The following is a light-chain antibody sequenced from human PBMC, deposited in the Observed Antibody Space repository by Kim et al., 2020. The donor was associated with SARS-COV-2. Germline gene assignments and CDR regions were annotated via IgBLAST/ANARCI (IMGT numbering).Light chain of an antibody. V-gene: IGLV1-44*01. J-gene: IGLJ1*01. CDR1: SSNIGSNT. Sequence: QSVLTQPPSASGTPGQRVTISCSGSSSNIGSNTVNWYQHLPGTAPKLLMYSNDQRPSGVPDRFSGSKSGTSASLAISGLQSEDEADYYCAAWDDSLNGPVFGTGTQLTVL. CDR2: SND. CDR3: AAWDDSLNGPV.